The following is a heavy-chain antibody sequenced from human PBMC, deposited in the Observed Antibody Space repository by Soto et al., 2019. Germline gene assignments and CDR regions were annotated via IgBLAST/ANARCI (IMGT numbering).Heavy chain of an antibody. D-gene: IGHD3-10*01. V-gene: IGHV3-30*18. CDR1: GFTFSSYG. J-gene: IGHJ3*02. CDR3: AKDPVKGGESAFDI. CDR2: ISYDGSNK. Sequence: PGGDLRLSCSASGFTFSSYGMHWVRPAPGKGLEWVAVISYDGSNKYYADSVKGRFTISRDNSKNTLYLQMNSLRAEDTAVYYCAKDPVKGGESAFDIWGQGTMVTVSS.